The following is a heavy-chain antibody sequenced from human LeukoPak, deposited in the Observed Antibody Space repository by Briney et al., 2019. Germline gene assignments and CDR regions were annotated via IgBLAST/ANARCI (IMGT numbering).Heavy chain of an antibody. CDR3: AGYSTVTTGVLY. D-gene: IGHD4-17*01. V-gene: IGHV4-61*02. J-gene: IGHJ4*02. CDR2: IYTSGST. CDR1: GGSISSGSYY. Sequence: SETLSLTCTVSGGSISSGSYYWSWIRQPAGKGLEWIGRIYTSGSTNYNPSLKSRVTMSLDTSRNQFSLKLTSVTAADTAVYYCAGYSTVTTGVLYWGQGTLVTVSS.